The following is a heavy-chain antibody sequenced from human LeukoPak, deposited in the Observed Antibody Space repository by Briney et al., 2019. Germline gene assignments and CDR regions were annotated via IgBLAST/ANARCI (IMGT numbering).Heavy chain of an antibody. J-gene: IGHJ4*02. CDR3: AKRLGDPPAFDY. CDR2: ISGNTATI. V-gene: IGHV3-23*01. CDR1: GFTFRNYG. Sequence: GGSLRLSCAASGFTFRNYGMSWVRQAPGKGLEWGSGISGNTATINYVAPVKGRFTITRDNSKNTLYLQMNSLRAEDTDVYNCAKRLGDPPAFDYWGQGTLVTVSS. D-gene: IGHD2-21*02.